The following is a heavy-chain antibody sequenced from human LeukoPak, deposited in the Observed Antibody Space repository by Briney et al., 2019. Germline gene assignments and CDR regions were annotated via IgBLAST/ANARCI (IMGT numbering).Heavy chain of an antibody. J-gene: IGHJ4*02. V-gene: IGHV5-51*01. Sequence: GASLKISCKGSGYSFTSYWIGWVRQMPGKGLEWMGIMYPGDSDTRYSPSFQGQVTISADKSISTAYLQWSSRKASDTAMYYCARHGEPSSTSCYFDYWGQGTLVTVSS. D-gene: IGHD2-2*01. CDR3: ARHGEPSSTSCYFDY. CDR2: MYPGDSDT. CDR1: GYSFTSYW.